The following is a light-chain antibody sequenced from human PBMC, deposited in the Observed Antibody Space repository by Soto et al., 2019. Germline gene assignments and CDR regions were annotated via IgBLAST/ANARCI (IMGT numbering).Light chain of an antibody. J-gene: IGLJ2*01. Sequence: QSALTQPASVSGSPGQSITISRTGTSSDVGGYNYVSWYQQHPGKAPKLMIYDVSNRPSGVSNRFSGSKSGNTASLTISGLQAEDEADYYCSSYTSSSTLRVFGGGTKVTVL. V-gene: IGLV2-14*01. CDR2: DVS. CDR3: SSYTSSSTLRV. CDR1: SSDVGGYNY.